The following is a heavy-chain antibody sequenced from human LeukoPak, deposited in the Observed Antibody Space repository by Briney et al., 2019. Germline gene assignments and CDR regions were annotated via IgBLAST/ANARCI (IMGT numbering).Heavy chain of an antibody. D-gene: IGHD6-25*01. CDR1: GFTFRTYG. CDR3: AKDLTGRAASLFDFDY. V-gene: IGHV3-23*01. CDR2: ISGSGGST. Sequence: GSLRLSCAASGFTFRTYGMSWVRQAPGKGLEWVSAISGSGGSTYYADSVKGRFTISRDNSKNTLYLQMNSLRAEDTAIFYCAKDLTGRAASLFDFDYWGQGTLVTVSS. J-gene: IGHJ4*02.